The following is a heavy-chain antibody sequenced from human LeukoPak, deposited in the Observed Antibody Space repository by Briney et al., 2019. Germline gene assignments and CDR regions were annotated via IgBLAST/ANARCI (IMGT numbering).Heavy chain of an antibody. Sequence: GGSLRLSCAASGLTFSNVWMNWVRQAPGKGLEWVGRIRSKTHGETIDYAAPVSGRFTISRDDSKNTLYLQLNSLKTEDTAVYYCATEVIIAVTGNDYWGQGSLVTVSS. D-gene: IGHD6-19*01. J-gene: IGHJ4*02. CDR3: ATEVIIAVTGNDY. V-gene: IGHV3-15*07. CDR1: GLTFSNVW. CDR2: IRSKTHGETI.